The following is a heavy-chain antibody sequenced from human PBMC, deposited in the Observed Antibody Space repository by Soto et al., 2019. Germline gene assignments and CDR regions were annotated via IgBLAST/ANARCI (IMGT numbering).Heavy chain of an antibody. V-gene: IGHV3-9*01. CDR1: GFTFDDDA. D-gene: IGHD1-26*01. J-gene: IGHJ5*02. CDR2: ISWNSGSI. Sequence: PGGSLRLSCAASGFTFDDDAMHWVRQAPGKGLEWVSGISWNSGSIGYADSVKGRFTISRDNAKNSLYLQMNSLRAEDTALYYCAKEIVGAPGWFDPWGQGTLVTVSS. CDR3: AKEIVGAPGWFDP.